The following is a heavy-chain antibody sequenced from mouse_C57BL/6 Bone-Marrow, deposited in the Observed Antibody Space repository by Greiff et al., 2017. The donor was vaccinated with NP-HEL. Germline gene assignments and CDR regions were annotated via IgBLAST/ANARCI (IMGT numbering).Heavy chain of an antibody. V-gene: IGHV1-80*01. CDR2: IYPGDGDT. CDR3: ARGAY. J-gene: IGHJ3*01. Sequence: VNVVESGAELVKPGASVKISCKASGYAFSSYWMNWVKQRPGKGLEWIGQIYPGDGDTTYNGKFKDKASLTADKSSSTAYMQLSSLTSEDSAVYFCARGAYWGQGTLVTVSA. CDR1: GYAFSSYW.